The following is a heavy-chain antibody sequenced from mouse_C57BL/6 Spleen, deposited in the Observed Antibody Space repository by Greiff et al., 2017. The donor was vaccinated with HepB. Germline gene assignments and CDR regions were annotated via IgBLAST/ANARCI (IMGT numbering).Heavy chain of an antibody. V-gene: IGHV1-55*01. CDR2: IYPGSGST. D-gene: IGHD1-1*01. CDR1: GYTFTSYW. J-gene: IGHJ3*01. Sequence: QVHVKQPGAELVKPGASVKMSCKASGYTFTSYWITWVKQRPGQGLEWIGDIYPGSGSTNYNEKFKSKATLTVDTSSSTAYMQLSSLTSEDSAVYYCARSDGSSPAWFAYWGQGTLVTVSA. CDR3: ARSDGSSPAWFAY.